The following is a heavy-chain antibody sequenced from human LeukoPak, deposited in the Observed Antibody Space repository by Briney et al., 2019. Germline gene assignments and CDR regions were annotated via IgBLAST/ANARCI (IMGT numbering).Heavy chain of an antibody. D-gene: IGHD1-26*01. V-gene: IGHV3-30-3*01. J-gene: IGHJ6*03. CDR3: ARDFPYISGSHPSYYYYMDV. CDR1: GFTFSSYA. CDR2: ISYDGSNK. Sequence: PGRSLRLSCAASGFTFSSYAMHWVRQAPGKGLEWVAVISYDGSNKYYADSVKGRFTISRDNSKNTLYLQLNSLRAEDTAVYYCARDFPYISGSHPSYYYYMDVWGKGTTVTVSS.